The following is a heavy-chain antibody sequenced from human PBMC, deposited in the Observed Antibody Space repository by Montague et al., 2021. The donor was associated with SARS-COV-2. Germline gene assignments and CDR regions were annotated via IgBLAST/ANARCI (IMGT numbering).Heavy chain of an antibody. CDR2: TYYTSRWHN. CDR3: ARDGDGWEVPFDF. V-gene: IGHV6-1*01. Sequence: CAISGDSVSRNGVAWTWIRQFPSRGLEYLGRTYYTSRWHNDQAPSVKGRLTVNPDTSKNQFSLHLNSVTPEDTAVYFCARDGDGWEVPFDFWGQGTPVTVSS. J-gene: IGHJ4*01. CDR1: GDSVSRNGVA. D-gene: IGHD1-26*01.